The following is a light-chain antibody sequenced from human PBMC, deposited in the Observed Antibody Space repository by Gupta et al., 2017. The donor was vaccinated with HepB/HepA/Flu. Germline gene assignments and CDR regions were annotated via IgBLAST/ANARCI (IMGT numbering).Light chain of an antibody. CDR3: VQGTHWPT. Sequence: DVVLTQSPLSLPVTLGQPASISCRSSQSLVFSDGNTFLHWFQQRPGLSPRRLLYQVSRRDSGVPERFSGSGSCTDFTLRISRVEAEDVAIYYCVQGTHWPTFGGGTKVEIK. V-gene: IGKV2-30*01. J-gene: IGKJ4*01. CDR1: QSLVFSDGNTF. CDR2: QVS.